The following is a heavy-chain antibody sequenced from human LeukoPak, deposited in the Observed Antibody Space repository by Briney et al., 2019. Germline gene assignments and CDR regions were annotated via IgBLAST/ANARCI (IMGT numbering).Heavy chain of an antibody. Sequence: WASVKVSCKASGYTFTGYDMHWVRQAPGQGLEWMGWINPNSYGTNYAQKFQGRVTMSRDTSISTAYMELSRLRSDDTAVYSCPRGGTVTTVVTLLDYWGKGTLVTVSS. J-gene: IGHJ4*02. CDR3: PRGGTVTTVVTLLDY. CDR1: GYTFTGYD. CDR2: INPNSYGT. V-gene: IGHV1-2*02. D-gene: IGHD4-23*01.